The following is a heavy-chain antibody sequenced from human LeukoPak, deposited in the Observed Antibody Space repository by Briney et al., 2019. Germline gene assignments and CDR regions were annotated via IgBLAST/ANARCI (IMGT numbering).Heavy chain of an antibody. J-gene: IGHJ4*02. Sequence: SETLSLTCTVSGDSINGYYWSWIRQPPRKGLEWIGNIYYNGNTNYNPSLKSRVTISVDTSKNQFSLKLTSMTAANTALYYCARLGGYSDYWGEGSLLTVSS. CDR1: GDSINGYY. V-gene: IGHV4-59*08. CDR2: IYYNGNT. CDR3: ARLGGYSDY. D-gene: IGHD3-10*01.